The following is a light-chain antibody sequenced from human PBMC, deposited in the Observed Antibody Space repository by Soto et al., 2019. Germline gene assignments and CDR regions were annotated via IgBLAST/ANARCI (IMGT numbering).Light chain of an antibody. J-gene: IGKJ1*01. CDR2: KVS. CDR1: QRLVHSDGNTY. V-gene: IGKV2-24*01. Sequence: DVVMNQTPLSSPVTLGQPASISGRSSQRLVHSDGNTYLSWLQQRTGQPPRLLIYKVSNRFSGVPYRFSGSGAETDFTLRISMVEPEDFGVYSCMQATHSPCSFRLGTKGDIK. CDR3: MQATHSPCS.